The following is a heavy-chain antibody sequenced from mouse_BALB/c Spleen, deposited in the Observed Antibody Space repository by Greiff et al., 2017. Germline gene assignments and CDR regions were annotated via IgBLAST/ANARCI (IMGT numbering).Heavy chain of an antibody. CDR1: SYTFTDYA. CDR3: ARGGSSYGWFAY. V-gene: IGHV1-67*01. D-gene: IGHD1-1*01. J-gene: IGHJ3*01. Sequence: VQLQESGPELVRPGVSVKISCKGSSYTFTDYAMHWVKQSHAKSLEWIGVISTYYGNTNYNQKFKGKATMTVDKSSSTAYMELARLTSEDSAVYYCARGGSSYGWFAYWGQGTLVTVSA. CDR2: ISTYYGNT.